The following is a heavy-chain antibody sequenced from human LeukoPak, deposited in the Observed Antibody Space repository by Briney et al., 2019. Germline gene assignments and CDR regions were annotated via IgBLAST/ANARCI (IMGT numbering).Heavy chain of an antibody. D-gene: IGHD6-6*01. J-gene: IGHJ4*02. V-gene: IGHV1-2*02. CDR2: INPNSGGT. CDR3: ARDQAALAARPFDY. Sequence: ASVKVSCKPSGYTFTCYYMHWVRQAPGQGLEWMGWINPNSGGTNYAQKFQGRVTMTRDTSISTAYMELSRLASDDTAVYYCARDQAALAARPFDYWGQGTLVTVSS. CDR1: GYTFTCYY.